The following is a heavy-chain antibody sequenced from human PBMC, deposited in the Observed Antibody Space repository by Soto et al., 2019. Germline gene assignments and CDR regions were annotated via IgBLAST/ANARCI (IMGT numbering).Heavy chain of an antibody. CDR3: ARDAAPTLNYPHGMDV. CDR2: TLYRSSKWYN. CDR1: GDGVSTNIAA. V-gene: IGHV6-1*01. D-gene: IGHD1-7*01. Sequence: PSQTLSLTCAISGDGVSTNIAAWSWIRQSPSRGLEWLGRTLYRSSKWYNEYAVSVKSRMTINPDTSKNQFSLQLNSVTPEDTAVYYCARDAAPTLNYPHGMDVWGQGTAVTVSS. J-gene: IGHJ6*02.